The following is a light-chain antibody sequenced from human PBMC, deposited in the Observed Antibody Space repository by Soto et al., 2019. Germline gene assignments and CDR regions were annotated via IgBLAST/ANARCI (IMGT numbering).Light chain of an antibody. CDR2: DVS. CDR1: SSDVGGYNY. V-gene: IGLV2-14*01. CDR3: SSYTSSSTLV. Sequence: ALTQPASVSGSPGQSITISCTGTSSDVGGYNYVSWYQQHPGKAPKLMIYDVSNRPSGVSNRFSGSKSGNTASLTISGLQAEDEADYYCSSYTSSSTLVFVTGTKVTV. J-gene: IGLJ1*01.